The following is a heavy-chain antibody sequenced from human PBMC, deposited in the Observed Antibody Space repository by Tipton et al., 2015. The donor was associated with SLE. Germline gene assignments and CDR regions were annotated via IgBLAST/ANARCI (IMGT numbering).Heavy chain of an antibody. CDR2: LSYGGIT. J-gene: IGHJ3*01. V-gene: IGHV4-59*01. Sequence: TLSLTCTVSGGSFGTYYWNWIRQPPGKGLEWIGFLSYGGITSYNPSLKSRVTITVDTSKDQFSLKLTSVTAADTAVYFCARVIVGSDWRDDVFDVWGQGTLVTVSS. D-gene: IGHD1-26*01. CDR3: ARVIVGSDWRDDVFDV. CDR1: GGSFGTYY.